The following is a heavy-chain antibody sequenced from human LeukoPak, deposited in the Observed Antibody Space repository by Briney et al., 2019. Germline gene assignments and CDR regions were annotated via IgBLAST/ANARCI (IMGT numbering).Heavy chain of an antibody. Sequence: PSETLSLTCTVSGGSISSYYWSWIRQPPGKGLEWIGYIYYRESANYNPSLKSRVTISLDTSKNQFSLKLNSVTAADTAVYYCAGSGYCSGGNCYSGIFGIWGQGTVVTVSS. J-gene: IGHJ3*02. CDR2: IYYRESA. CDR3: AGSGYCSGGNCYSGIFGI. CDR1: GGSISSYY. V-gene: IGHV4-59*08. D-gene: IGHD2-15*01.